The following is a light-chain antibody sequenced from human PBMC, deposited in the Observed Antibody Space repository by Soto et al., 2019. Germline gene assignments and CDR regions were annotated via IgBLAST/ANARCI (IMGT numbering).Light chain of an antibody. CDR3: SSLTTSSTYV. Sequence: QSALTQPPSVSGSPGQSVTISCTGTSSDVGYYNRVSWYQQPPGTAPQLMIYEVTNRPSGVPDRFSASKSGNTASLTISGLQAEDEADYYCSSLTTSSTYVFGTGTKLTVL. J-gene: IGLJ1*01. V-gene: IGLV2-18*02. CDR2: EVT. CDR1: SSDVGYYNR.